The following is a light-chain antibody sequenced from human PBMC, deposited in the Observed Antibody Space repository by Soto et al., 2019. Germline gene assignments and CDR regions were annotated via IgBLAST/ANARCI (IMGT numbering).Light chain of an antibody. J-gene: IGKJ1*01. CDR2: AAF. CDR3: AQDYIYPRT. V-gene: IGKV1-6*01. Sequence: AIQMTQSPSSLSASVGDRVTITCRASQAIRDDLGWYQHKPGKAPKLLIYAAFGLQTGVPSRFSGSGSGTDFTLTISSLQPEDFATYYCAQDYIYPRTFGQGTKVEIK. CDR1: QAIRDD.